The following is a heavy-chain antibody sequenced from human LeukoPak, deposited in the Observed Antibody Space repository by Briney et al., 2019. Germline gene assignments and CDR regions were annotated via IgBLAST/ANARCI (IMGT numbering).Heavy chain of an antibody. CDR1: GFTFSTYT. J-gene: IGHJ4*02. D-gene: IGHD4-23*01. CDR2: ISSSSSTI. Sequence: GGSLRLSCAASGFTFSTYTMNWLRQAPGKGLEGVSYISSSSSTIYYADSVKGRFTISRDKSKNTLYLQMNSLRAEDTAVYCCARTPYGGVGYWGQGTLVTVSS. CDR3: ARTPYGGVGY. V-gene: IGHV3-48*01.